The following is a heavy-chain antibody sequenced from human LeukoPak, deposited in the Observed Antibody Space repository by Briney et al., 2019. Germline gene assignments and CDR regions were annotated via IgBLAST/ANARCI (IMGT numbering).Heavy chain of an antibody. Sequence: PGGSLRLSCAASGFTFSSYWMTWVRQPPGKGLEWVAFIRYDGSNKYYADSVRGRFTISRDNSKNTLYLQMNSLRAEDTAVYYCAKGYSSYFDYWGQGTLVTVSS. CDR1: GFTFSSYW. CDR2: IRYDGSNK. V-gene: IGHV3-30*02. J-gene: IGHJ4*02. CDR3: AKGYSSYFDY. D-gene: IGHD6-19*01.